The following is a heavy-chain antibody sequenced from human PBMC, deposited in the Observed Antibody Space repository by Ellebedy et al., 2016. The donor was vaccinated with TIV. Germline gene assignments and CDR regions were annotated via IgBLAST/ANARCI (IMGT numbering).Heavy chain of an antibody. Sequence: GGSLRLSXAASGFTFSTYGLSWVRQAPGKGLEWVSGISDAGERTYYADSVKGRFTISRDNSKNTLYLQMNSLRVEDTAVYYCAKDRTITALYALDYWGQGTLVTVSP. CDR1: GFTFSTYG. D-gene: IGHD5-24*01. CDR3: AKDRTITALYALDY. V-gene: IGHV3-23*01. J-gene: IGHJ4*02. CDR2: ISDAGERT.